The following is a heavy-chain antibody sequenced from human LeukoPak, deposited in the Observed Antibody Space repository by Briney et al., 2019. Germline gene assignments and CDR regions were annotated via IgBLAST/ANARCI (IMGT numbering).Heavy chain of an antibody. CDR2: IYYSGST. CDR3: ARGLIAAAGTVAYYYYGMDV. V-gene: IGHV4-31*03. J-gene: IGHJ6*02. CDR1: GGSISSGGYY. Sequence: DPSETLSLTCTVSGGSISSGGYYWSWIRQHPGKGLEWIGYIYYSGSTYYNPSLKSRVTISVDTSKNQFSLKLSSVTAADTAVYYCARGLIAAAGTVAYYYYGMDVWGQGTTVTVSS. D-gene: IGHD6-13*01.